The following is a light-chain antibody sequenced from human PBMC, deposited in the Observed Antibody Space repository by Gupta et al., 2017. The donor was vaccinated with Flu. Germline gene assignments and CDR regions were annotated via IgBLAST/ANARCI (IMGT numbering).Light chain of an antibody. V-gene: IGKV3-15*01. CDR3: QQYNNWPLT. Sequence: PATLSVSPGERATLSCRASQTISSNLAWYQQKPGQAPRLLIYGAFTRATGIPARFSGSGSGTDFTLTISSLQSEDFAVYYCQQYNNWPLTFGGGTKVEIK. CDR2: GAF. CDR1: QTISSN. J-gene: IGKJ4*01.